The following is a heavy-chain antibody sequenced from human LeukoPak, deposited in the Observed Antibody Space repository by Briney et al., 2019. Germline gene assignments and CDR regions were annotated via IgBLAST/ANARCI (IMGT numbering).Heavy chain of an antibody. CDR1: GFTFSSYG. CDR3: AKDMFSFSQDSSGYFPFDC. Sequence: GGSLRLSCAASGFTFSSYGMHWVRQAPGKGLEWVAVISYDGSNKYYADSVKGRFTISRDNSKNTLYLQMNSLRAEDTAVYYCAKDMFSFSQDSSGYFPFDCWGQGTLVTVSS. D-gene: IGHD3-22*01. CDR2: ISYDGSNK. J-gene: IGHJ4*02. V-gene: IGHV3-30*18.